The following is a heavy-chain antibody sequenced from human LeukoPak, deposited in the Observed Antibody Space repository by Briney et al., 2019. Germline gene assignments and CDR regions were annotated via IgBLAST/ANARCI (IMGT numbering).Heavy chain of an antibody. CDR2: VYYGRSP. CDR3: ARSSGTGTFSY. Sequence: SETLSLTCTVSGDSISRSTYYWAWIRQPPGKGLEWIGSVYYGRSPYFNPSLESRATISADTSKNHFSLKMSSVTAADTAVYYCARSSGTGTFSYWGQGTLVTVSS. CDR1: GDSISRSTYY. J-gene: IGHJ4*02. D-gene: IGHD6-25*01. V-gene: IGHV4-39*02.